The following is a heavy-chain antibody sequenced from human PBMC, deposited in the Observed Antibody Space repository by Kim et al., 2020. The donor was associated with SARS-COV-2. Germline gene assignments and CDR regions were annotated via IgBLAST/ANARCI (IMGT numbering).Heavy chain of an antibody. D-gene: IGHD5-18*01. V-gene: IGHV3-7*01. CDR2: IKQDGSEK. CDR3: ARDGLMVNPHYYYYGMDV. CDR1: GFTFSSYW. Sequence: GGSLRLSCAASGFTFSSYWMSWVRQAPGKGLEWVANIKQDGSEKYYVDSVKGRFTISRDNAKNSLYLQMNSLRAEDTAVYYCARDGLMVNPHYYYYGMDVWGQGTTVTVSS. J-gene: IGHJ6*02.